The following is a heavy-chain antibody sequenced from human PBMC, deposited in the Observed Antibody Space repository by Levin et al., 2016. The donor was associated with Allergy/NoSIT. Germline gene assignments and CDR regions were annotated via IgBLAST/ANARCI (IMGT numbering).Heavy chain of an antibody. J-gene: IGHJ6*03. CDR3: ARQYSSRTTLYYYYYMDV. Sequence: WIRQPPGKGLEWIGYIYYSGSTNYNPSLKSRVTISVDTSKNQFSLKLSSVTAADTAVYYCARQYSSRTTLYYYYYMDVWGKGTTVTVSS. V-gene: IGHV4-61*07. D-gene: IGHD6-13*01. CDR2: IYYSGST.